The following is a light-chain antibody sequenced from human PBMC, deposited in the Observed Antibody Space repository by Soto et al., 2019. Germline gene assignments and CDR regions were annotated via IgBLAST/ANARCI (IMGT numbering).Light chain of an antibody. CDR2: AAS. J-gene: IGKJ1*01. CDR1: QGISSW. V-gene: IGKV1D-12*01. CDR3: QQTNSFPWT. Sequence: DIQMTQSPSPVSASVGDRVTITCRASQGISSWLAWYQQKQGKAPNLLIYAASNVHSGVPSRFSGSGSGTDFTLTISSLQPEDFATYYCQQTNSFPWTFGQGTKVEIK.